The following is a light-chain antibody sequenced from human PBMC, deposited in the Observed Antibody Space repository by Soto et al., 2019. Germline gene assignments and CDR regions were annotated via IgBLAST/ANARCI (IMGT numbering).Light chain of an antibody. CDR2: DVN. CDR1: SSDIGNYDY. J-gene: IGLJ1*01. Sequence: QSVLTQPASVSGSPGQSITISCTGTSSDIGNYDYVSWYQQYPGKAPKLMIYDVNNRPSGVSNRFSGSKSGNTASLTISGLQAEDAADYFCTSYTSSATPYVFGTGTKLTVL. V-gene: IGLV2-14*01. CDR3: TSYTSSATPYV.